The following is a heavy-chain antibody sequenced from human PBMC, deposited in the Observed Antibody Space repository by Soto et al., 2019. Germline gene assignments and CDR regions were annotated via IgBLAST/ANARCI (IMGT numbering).Heavy chain of an antibody. D-gene: IGHD2-15*01. CDR1: GGSISSGGYS. CDR3: ARGQVVAAQH. Sequence: QLQLQESGSGLVKPSQTLSLTCAVSGGSISSGGYSWSWIRQPPGKGLEWIGYIYHSGSTYYNPSLXGRVXRXIDRSKNQCSLKLSSVTAADTAVYYCARGQVVAAQHWGQGTLVTVSS. V-gene: IGHV4-30-2*01. CDR2: IYHSGST. J-gene: IGHJ4*02.